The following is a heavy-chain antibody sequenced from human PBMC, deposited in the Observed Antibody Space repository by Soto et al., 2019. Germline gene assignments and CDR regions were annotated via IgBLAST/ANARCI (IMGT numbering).Heavy chain of an antibody. CDR2: TSYDGSNN. V-gene: IGHV3-33*05. CDR1: GFTFRSYV. J-gene: IGHJ4*02. CDR3: ARWGTTGGLDV. Sequence: QVQLVESGGGVVQPGTSLRLSCVGSGFTFRSYVIHWVRQAPGKGLEWVALTSYDGSNNFYCDSVNGRFTISRNNSRNTVELQMDSLRFEDTALYYCARWGTTGGLDVWGQGTLVSVSS. D-gene: IGHD3-16*01.